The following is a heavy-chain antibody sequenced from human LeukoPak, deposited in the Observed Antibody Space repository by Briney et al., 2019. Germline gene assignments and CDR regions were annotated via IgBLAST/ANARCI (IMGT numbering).Heavy chain of an antibody. V-gene: IGHV4-4*09. Sequence: PSETLSLTCTVSGGSISSYYWSWIRQPPGKGLEWIGYIYTSGSTNYNPSLKSRVTISVDTSKNQYSLKLSSVTAADTAVYYCARFRNGYFDHWGQRTLVTVSS. J-gene: IGHJ4*02. CDR1: GGSISSYY. CDR3: ARFRNGYFDH. CDR2: IYTSGST. D-gene: IGHD2/OR15-2a*01.